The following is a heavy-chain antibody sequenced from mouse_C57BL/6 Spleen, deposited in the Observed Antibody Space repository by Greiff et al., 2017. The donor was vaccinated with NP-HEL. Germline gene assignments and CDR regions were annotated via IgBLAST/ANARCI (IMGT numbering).Heavy chain of an antibody. CDR2: IDPEDGET. CDR1: GFNIKDYY. V-gene: IGHV14-2*01. CDR3: ARGEFIYYDYDGAMDY. J-gene: IGHJ4*01. Sequence: VQLKESGAELVKPGASVKLSCTASGFNIKDYYMHWVKQRTEQGLEWIGRIDPEDGETKYAPKFQGKATITADTSSNTAYLQLSSLTSEDTAVYYCARGEFIYYDYDGAMDYWGQGTSVTVSS. D-gene: IGHD2-4*01.